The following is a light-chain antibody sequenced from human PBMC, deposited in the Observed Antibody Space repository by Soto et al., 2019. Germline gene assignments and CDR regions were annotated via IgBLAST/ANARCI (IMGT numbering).Light chain of an antibody. CDR3: QHYNSYSEA. Sequence: DIQMTQSPSTLSGSVGDRVTITCRASQTISSWLAWYQQKPGKAPKLLIYKASTLKSGVPSRFSGSGSGTEFTLTISSLQPDDFATYCCQHYNSYSEAFGQGTKVDNK. J-gene: IGKJ1*01. CDR1: QTISSW. V-gene: IGKV1-5*03. CDR2: KAS.